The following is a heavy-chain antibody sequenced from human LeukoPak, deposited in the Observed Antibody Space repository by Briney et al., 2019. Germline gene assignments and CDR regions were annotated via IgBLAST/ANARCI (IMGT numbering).Heavy chain of an antibody. CDR1: GGSISSYY. CDR3: VSQGAATTYYYYYMDV. Sequence: SETLSLXCTVSGGSISSYYWRWIRQPAGKGLEWIGRIYTSGSTNYNPSLKSRVTMSVDTSKNQFSLKLSSVTAADTAVYYCVSQGAATTYYYYYMDVWGKGTTVTVSS. CDR2: IYTSGST. D-gene: IGHD2-15*01. V-gene: IGHV4-4*07. J-gene: IGHJ6*03.